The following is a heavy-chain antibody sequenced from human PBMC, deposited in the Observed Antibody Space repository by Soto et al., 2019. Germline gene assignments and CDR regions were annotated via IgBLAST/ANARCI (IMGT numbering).Heavy chain of an antibody. Sequence: SVKVACKASGGTFRSYAISWVRQAPGQGLEWMGGIIPIFGTANYAQKFQGRVTITADESTSTAYMELSSLRSEDTAVYYCARASWSGYYAHYYYYGMDVWGQGTTVTVSS. J-gene: IGHJ6*02. D-gene: IGHD3-3*01. CDR3: ARASWSGYYAHYYYYGMDV. CDR1: GGTFRSYA. V-gene: IGHV1-69*13. CDR2: IIPIFGTA.